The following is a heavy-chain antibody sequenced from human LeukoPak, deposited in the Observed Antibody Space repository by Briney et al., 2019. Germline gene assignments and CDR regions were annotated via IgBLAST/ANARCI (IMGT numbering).Heavy chain of an antibody. V-gene: IGHV3-74*01. CDR3: AREVFEGQRQSDAFDV. D-gene: IGHD6-25*01. J-gene: IGHJ3*01. Sequence: PGGSLSLSCPPSGSTFSSHWTQWVRQPPGGGRVWVSRVNGPGDWTHYADSVRGRFIISRDNAENTISLQMNNLRAEDTAVYFCAREVFEGQRQSDAFDVWGQGTMVTVS. CDR1: GSTFSSHW. CDR2: VNGPGDWT.